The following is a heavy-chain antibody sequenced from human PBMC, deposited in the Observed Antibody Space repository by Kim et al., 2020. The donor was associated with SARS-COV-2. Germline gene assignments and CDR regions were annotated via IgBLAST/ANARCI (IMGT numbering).Heavy chain of an antibody. D-gene: IGHD3-3*01. CDR3: AKDPFYDFWSGYYFDY. V-gene: IGHV3-23*01. Sequence: DSLKGRFTISRDNSKNTLYLQMSSLRAEDTAVYFCAKDPFYDFWSGYYFDYWGQGTLVTVSS. J-gene: IGHJ4*02.